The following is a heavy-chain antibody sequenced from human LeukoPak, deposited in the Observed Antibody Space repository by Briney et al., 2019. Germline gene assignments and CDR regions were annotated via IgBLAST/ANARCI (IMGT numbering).Heavy chain of an antibody. Sequence: PGGSLRLSCAASGFTFSSYWMSWVRQAPGKGLEWVANVKQDGSEKYYVDSVKGRFTISRDNAKNSLYLQMNSLRAEDTAVYYCARYSSHGAEYFQHWGQGTLVTVSS. J-gene: IGHJ1*01. CDR1: GFTFSSYW. V-gene: IGHV3-7*01. CDR2: VKQDGSEK. CDR3: ARYSSHGAEYFQH. D-gene: IGHD6-13*01.